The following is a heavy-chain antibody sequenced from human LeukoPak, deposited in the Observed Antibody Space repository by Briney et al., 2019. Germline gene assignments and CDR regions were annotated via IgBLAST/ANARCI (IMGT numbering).Heavy chain of an antibody. CDR3: ARDRYDYVPGAYFDY. V-gene: IGHV4-4*07. J-gene: IGHJ4*02. CDR1: DGSISSYY. D-gene: IGHD3-16*01. Sequence: SETLSLTCTVSDGSISSYYWSWIRQPAGKGLEWIGRIYTSGSTNYNPSLKSRVTMSVDTSKNQFSLKLSSVTAADTAVYYCARDRYDYVPGAYFDYWGQGTLVTVSS. CDR2: IYTSGST.